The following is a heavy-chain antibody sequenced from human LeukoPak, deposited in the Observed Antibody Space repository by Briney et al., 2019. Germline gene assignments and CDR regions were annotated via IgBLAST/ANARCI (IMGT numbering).Heavy chain of an antibody. Sequence: GASVKVSCKASGGTFISYTISWMRQAPGQGLEWMGRIIPILGIANYAQKFQGRVTITADKSTSTAYMELSSLRSEDTAVYYCARASSLLVVPVLDYWGQGTLVTVSS. CDR3: ARASSLLVVPVLDY. V-gene: IGHV1-69*02. CDR1: GGTFISYT. D-gene: IGHD2-2*01. J-gene: IGHJ4*02. CDR2: IIPILGIA.